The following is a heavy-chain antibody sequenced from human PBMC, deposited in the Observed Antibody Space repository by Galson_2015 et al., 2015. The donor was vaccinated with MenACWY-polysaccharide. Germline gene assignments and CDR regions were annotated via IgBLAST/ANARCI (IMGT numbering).Heavy chain of an antibody. V-gene: IGHV4-61*02. D-gene: IGHD2-15*01. J-gene: IGHJ4*02. Sequence: TLSLTCTVSGGSISSGSYYWGWTRQPAGKGLEWIGRIYTSGSTHYNPSLKSRVTISVDTSKHQFSLKLSSVTAADTAVYYCARDLGWGYCSGGSCRSQEYFDYWGQGTLVTVSS. CDR1: GGSISSGSYY. CDR2: IYTSGST. CDR3: ARDLGWGYCSGGSCRSQEYFDY.